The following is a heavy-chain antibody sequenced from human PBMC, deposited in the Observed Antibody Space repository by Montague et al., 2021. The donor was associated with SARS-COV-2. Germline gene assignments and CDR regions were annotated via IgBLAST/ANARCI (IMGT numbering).Heavy chain of an antibody. J-gene: IGHJ5*02. CDR1: GDSVSSNSAA. D-gene: IGHD2-8*01. Sequence: CAISGDSVSSNSAAWNWIRQPPSRGLEWLGRTYYRSKCYNDYAVSVKSRITINPDTSKNQFSLQLNSVTPEDTAVYYCARDDPYCTNGVCYTGNWFDPWGQGTLVTVSS. CDR3: ARDDPYCTNGVCYTGNWFDP. V-gene: IGHV6-1*01. CDR2: TYYRSKCYN.